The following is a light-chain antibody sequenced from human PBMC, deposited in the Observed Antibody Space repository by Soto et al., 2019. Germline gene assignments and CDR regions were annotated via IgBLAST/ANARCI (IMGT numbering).Light chain of an antibody. Sequence: EMVLTQFPGTRSFSQGEGAAFSCRPSRGFSASFLAWNQHRPGQAPRLLIYGASSRATGIPDRFSGSRSGTDFTLTISRLEPEDFAVYYCQQYGHSPTFGPGTTVEIK. J-gene: IGKJ1*01. CDR3: QQYGHSPT. V-gene: IGKV3-20*01. CDR1: RGFSASF. CDR2: GAS.